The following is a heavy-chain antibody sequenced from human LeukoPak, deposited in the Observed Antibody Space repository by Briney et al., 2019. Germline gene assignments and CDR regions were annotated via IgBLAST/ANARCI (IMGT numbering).Heavy chain of an antibody. Sequence: GGSLRLSCAASGFTFNTYTMNWVRQAPGKGLEWVSSITASSTAIYSADSVKGRFTISRDNAKNFLYLQMNSLRAEDTAVYYCAREVFGAHQDYWGQGTLVTVSS. CDR2: ITASSTAI. D-gene: IGHD3-16*01. CDR1: GFTFNTYT. J-gene: IGHJ4*02. V-gene: IGHV3-21*01. CDR3: AREVFGAHQDY.